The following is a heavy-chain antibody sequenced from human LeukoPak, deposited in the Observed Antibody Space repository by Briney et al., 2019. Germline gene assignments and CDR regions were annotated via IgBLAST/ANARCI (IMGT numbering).Heavy chain of an antibody. J-gene: IGHJ3*02. CDR3: ARDTRPQAFDI. Sequence: GGSLRLSCAASGFTFNKYWMSWVRQAPGKGPEWVANIRTDGSEREYADSVNGRFTISRDNAQNSVHLQMNSLRGEDTAVYYCARDTRPQAFDIWGQGTMVTVSS. V-gene: IGHV3-7*01. CDR2: IRTDGSER. CDR1: GFTFNKYW. D-gene: IGHD6-6*01.